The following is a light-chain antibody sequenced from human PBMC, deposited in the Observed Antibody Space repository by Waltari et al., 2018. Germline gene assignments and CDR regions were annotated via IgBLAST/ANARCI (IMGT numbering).Light chain of an antibody. CDR3: AAWDDSLIWV. V-gene: IGLV1-44*01. CDR2: TNN. Sequence: TSNIGSNTVNWYRQLPGTAPKLLIYTNNQRPSGVPDRFSGSKSGTSASLAISGLQSEDEADYYCAAWDDSLIWVFGGGTKLTVL. J-gene: IGLJ3*02. CDR1: TSNIGSNT.